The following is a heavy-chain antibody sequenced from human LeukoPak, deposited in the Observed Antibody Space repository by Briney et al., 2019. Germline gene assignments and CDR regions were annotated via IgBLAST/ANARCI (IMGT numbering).Heavy chain of an antibody. CDR3: ARGCYYDSSGYYSDY. CDR1: GYTFTSYY. CDR2: INPNSGGT. J-gene: IGHJ4*02. D-gene: IGHD3-22*01. V-gene: IGHV1-2*02. Sequence: ASVKVSCKASGYTFTSYYMHWVRQAPGQGLEWMGWINPNSGGTNYAQKFQGRVTMTRDTSISTAYMELSRLRSDDTAVYYCARGCYYDSSGYYSDYWGQGTLVTVSS.